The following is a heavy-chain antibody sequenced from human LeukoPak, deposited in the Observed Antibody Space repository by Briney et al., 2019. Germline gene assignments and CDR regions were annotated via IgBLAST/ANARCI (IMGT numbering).Heavy chain of an antibody. D-gene: IGHD4-17*01. CDR3: ARDRYGDYVGFDY. CDR2: IWYDGSNK. CDR1: GFTFSSYG. V-gene: IGHV3-33*08. Sequence: PGGSLRLSCAASGFTFSSYGMHWVRQAPGKGLEWVAVIWYDGSNKYYADSMKGRFTISRDNSKNTLYLQMNSLRAEDTAVYYCARDRYGDYVGFDYWGQGTLVTVSS. J-gene: IGHJ4*02.